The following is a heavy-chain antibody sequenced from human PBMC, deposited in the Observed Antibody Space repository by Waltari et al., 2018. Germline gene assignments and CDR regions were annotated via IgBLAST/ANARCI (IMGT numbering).Heavy chain of an antibody. CDR1: GYTFTSYD. J-gene: IGHJ6*02. CDR2: INTNTGNP. V-gene: IGHV7-4-1*02. Sequence: QVQLVQSGAEVKKPGASVKVSCKASGYTFTSYDINWVRQAPGQGLEWMGWINTNTGNPTYAQGFTVRFVCSMDTSASTVYLQISSLKAEDTAVYYCARNVGYGMDVWGQGTTVTVSS. D-gene: IGHD1-26*01. CDR3: ARNVGYGMDV.